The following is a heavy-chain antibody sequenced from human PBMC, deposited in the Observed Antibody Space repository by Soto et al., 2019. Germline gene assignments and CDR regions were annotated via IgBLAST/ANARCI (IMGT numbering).Heavy chain of an antibody. J-gene: IGHJ3*02. CDR2: LAYSGSP. V-gene: IGHV4-59*01. D-gene: IGHD1-1*01. CDR1: GGSISNYY. CDR3: ARITTFLTLDI. Sequence: SETLSLTCTVSGGSISNYYWSWIRQPPGKGLEWIGYLAYSGSPNYSPSLKSRVTISLDRSKNQFSVKLSSVTAADTAVYYFARITTFLTLDIWGQGTMVTVSS.